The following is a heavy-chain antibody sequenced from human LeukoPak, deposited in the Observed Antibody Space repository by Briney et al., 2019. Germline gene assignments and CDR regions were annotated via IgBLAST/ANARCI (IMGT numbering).Heavy chain of an antibody. CDR3: ATILWFGSRAFDI. J-gene: IGHJ3*02. Sequence: PSETLSLTCTVSGGSISSSSYYWGWIRQPPGKGLEWIGSIYYSGSTYYNPSLKSRVTISVDTSKNQFSLKLSSVTAADTAVYYCATILWFGSRAFDIWGQGTMVTVSS. D-gene: IGHD3-10*01. CDR1: GGSISSSSYY. CDR2: IYYSGST. V-gene: IGHV4-39*07.